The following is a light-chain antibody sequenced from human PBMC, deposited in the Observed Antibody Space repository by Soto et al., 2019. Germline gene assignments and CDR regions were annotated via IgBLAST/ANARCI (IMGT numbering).Light chain of an antibody. V-gene: IGLV2-23*02. CDR2: GFS. CDR3: CSYGGSRAV. Sequence: QSVLTQPASVSGSPGQSITISCTGTSSDVGSHNLVSWYQQHPGQAPKLMIYGFSKRPVGVSARFSASKSSNTASLTISGLEAEDEADYHCCSYGGSRAVFGAGTQLTVL. CDR1: SSDVGSHNL. J-gene: IGLJ7*01.